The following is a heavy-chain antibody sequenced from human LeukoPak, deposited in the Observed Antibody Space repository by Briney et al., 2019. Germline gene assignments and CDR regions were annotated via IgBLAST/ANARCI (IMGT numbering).Heavy chain of an antibody. V-gene: IGHV1-69*13. CDR2: IIPSFGTA. CDR1: GGTFSSYA. J-gene: IGHJ6*03. CDR3: ARGQVVTASGYYYYYMDV. D-gene: IGHD2-21*02. Sequence: SVKVSCKASGGTFSSYAISWVRQAPGQGLEWMGGIIPSFGTANYAQKFQGRVTITADEATSTAYMELSSLRSEDTAVYYCARGQVVTASGYYYYYMDVWGKGTTVTISS.